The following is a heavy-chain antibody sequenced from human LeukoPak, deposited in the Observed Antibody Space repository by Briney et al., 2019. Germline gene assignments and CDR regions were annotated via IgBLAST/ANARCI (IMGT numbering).Heavy chain of an antibody. CDR1: GGSISSGGYY. CDR3: ARVAPYRQFDY. J-gene: IGHJ4*02. Sequence: SETLSLTCTVSGGSISSGGYYWSWIRQHPGKGLEWIGYIYYSGSTYYNPSLKSRVTISVDTSKNQFSLKLSSVTAADTAVYHCARVAPYRQFDYWGQGTLVTVSS. V-gene: IGHV4-31*03. CDR2: IYYSGST.